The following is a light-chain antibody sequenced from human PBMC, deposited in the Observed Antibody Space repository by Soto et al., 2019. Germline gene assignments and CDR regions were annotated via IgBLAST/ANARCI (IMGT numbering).Light chain of an antibody. CDR2: EVS. Sequence: QSALTQPPSASGSPGQSVTISCTGTSSDVGGYGYVSWYQHHPGKAPKLMIYEVSKRPSGVPDRFSGSKSGTTASLTVSGLQAEDEADYYCSSYAGSNTDVVFGGGTKLTVL. V-gene: IGLV2-8*01. CDR1: SSDVGGYGY. CDR3: SSYAGSNTDVV. J-gene: IGLJ2*01.